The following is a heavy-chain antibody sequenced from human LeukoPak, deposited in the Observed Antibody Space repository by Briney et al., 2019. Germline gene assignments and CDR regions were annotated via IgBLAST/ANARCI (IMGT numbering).Heavy chain of an antibody. Sequence: GGSLRLSCAASGFTFSDYNMNWVRQAPGKWLEWVSYITGSGSTIFYADSVKGRFTISRDNVKNSLYLQMNSLRAEDTAVYYCARPTSSGWYSHWGQGTVVTVSS. CDR3: ARPTSSGWYSH. CDR1: GFTFSDYN. D-gene: IGHD6-19*01. V-gene: IGHV3-48*01. J-gene: IGHJ4*03. CDR2: ITGSGSTI.